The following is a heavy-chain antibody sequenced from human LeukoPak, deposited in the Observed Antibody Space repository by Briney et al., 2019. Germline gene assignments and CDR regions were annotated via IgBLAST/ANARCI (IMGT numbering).Heavy chain of an antibody. CDR2: IWYDGSNK. V-gene: IGHV3-33*01. CDR3: ARGYCSGGSCYSEYYFDY. D-gene: IGHD2-15*01. CDR1: GFTFSSYG. Sequence: ERSLRLSCAASGFTFSSYGMHWVRQAPGKRLEWVAVIWYDGSNKYYADSVKGRFTISRDNSKNTLYLQMNSLRAEDTAVYYCARGYCSGGSCYSEYYFDYWGQGTLVTVSS. J-gene: IGHJ4*02.